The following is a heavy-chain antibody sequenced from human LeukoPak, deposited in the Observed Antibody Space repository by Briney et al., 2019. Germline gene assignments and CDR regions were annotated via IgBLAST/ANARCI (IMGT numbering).Heavy chain of an antibody. V-gene: IGHV4-59*08. J-gene: IGHJ5*02. CDR3: ARRSYYYDSSGYYYGFDP. D-gene: IGHD3-22*01. CDR2: IYYSGST. CDR1: GGSISSYY. Sequence: PSETLSLTCTVSGGSISSYYWSWIRQPLGKGLEWIGYIYYSGSTNYNPSLKSRVTISVDTSKNQFSLKLSSVTAADTAVYYCARRSYYYDSSGYYYGFDPWGQGTLVTVSS.